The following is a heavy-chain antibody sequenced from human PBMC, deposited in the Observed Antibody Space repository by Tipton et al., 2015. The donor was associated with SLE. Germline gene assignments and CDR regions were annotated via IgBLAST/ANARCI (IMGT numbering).Heavy chain of an antibody. CDR1: GGSINSDYY. CDR2: IYYNGNA. V-gene: IGHV4-30-4*01. CDR3: AGPEYSSSSAAFDI. J-gene: IGHJ3*02. D-gene: IGHD6-6*01. Sequence: TLSLTCTVSGGSINSDYYWSWVRQPPGKGLEWIGYIYYNGNAYYNPSLKSRVTISIDTSKNQFSLRLTSVTVADTAVYYCAGPEYSSSSAAFDIWGQGTMVTVSS.